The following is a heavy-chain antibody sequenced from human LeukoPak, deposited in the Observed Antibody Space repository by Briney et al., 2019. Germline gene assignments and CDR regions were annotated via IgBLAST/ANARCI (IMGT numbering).Heavy chain of an antibody. CDR2: IYYSGST. Sequence: SETLSLTCTVSGGSISSYYWSWIRQPPGKGLEWIGYIYYSGSTNYNPSLKSRVTISVDTSKNQFSLKLSSVTAADTAVYYCARTSFWSGRYYYYYYYMDVWGKGTTVTVSS. CDR1: GGSISSYY. D-gene: IGHD3-3*01. CDR3: ARTSFWSGRYYYYYYYMDV. V-gene: IGHV4-59*01. J-gene: IGHJ6*03.